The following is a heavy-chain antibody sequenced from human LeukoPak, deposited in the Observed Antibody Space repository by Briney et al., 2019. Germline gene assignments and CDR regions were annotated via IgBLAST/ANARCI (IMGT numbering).Heavy chain of an antibody. Sequence: PGGSLRLSCAAPEFSFSAYWMHWVRQPPGKVLVWVSRISSDGSTANAHSVKGRFTMSRDNAKNTLYLQMNSLRAEDTAVYYCATFSLDWRVSFWGQETLLTVSS. V-gene: IGHV3-74*01. CDR2: ISSDGST. J-gene: IGHJ4*02. CDR3: ATFSLDWRVSF. CDR1: EFSFSAYW. D-gene: IGHD3-9*01.